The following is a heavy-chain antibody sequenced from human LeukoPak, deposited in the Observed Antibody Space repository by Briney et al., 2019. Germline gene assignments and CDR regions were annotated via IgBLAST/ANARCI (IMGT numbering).Heavy chain of an antibody. CDR3: VRHLLAMLNTTDDYFDS. J-gene: IGHJ4*02. CDR1: GGSISSSSYY. CDR2: IYYTGNT. Sequence: SETLSLTCSVSGGSISSSSYYWGWIRQPPGKGLEWIGTIYYTGNTYSNPSLKSRVSMSVDTSKNQFSLKLKSVTAADTAVYYCVRHLLAMLNTTDDYFDSRGQGTLVHVSS. V-gene: IGHV4-39*01. D-gene: IGHD3-22*01.